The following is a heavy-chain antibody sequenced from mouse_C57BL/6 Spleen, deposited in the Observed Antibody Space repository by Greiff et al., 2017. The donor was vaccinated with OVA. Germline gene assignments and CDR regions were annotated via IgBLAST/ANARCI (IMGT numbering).Heavy chain of an antibody. D-gene: IGHD1-1*01. Sequence: EVQLVESGEGLVKPGGSLKLSCAASGFTFSSYAMSWVRQTPEKRLEWVAYISSGGDYIYYADTVKGRFTISRDNARNTLYLQMSSLKSEDTAMYYCTSYYGSSYDYAMDYWGQGTSVTVSS. V-gene: IGHV5-9-1*02. CDR1: GFTFSSYA. CDR3: TSYYGSSYDYAMDY. CDR2: ISSGGDYI. J-gene: IGHJ4*01.